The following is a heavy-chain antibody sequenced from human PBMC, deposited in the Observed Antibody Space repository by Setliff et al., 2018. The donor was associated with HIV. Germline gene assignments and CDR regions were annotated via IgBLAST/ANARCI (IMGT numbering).Heavy chain of an antibody. CDR2: IRYDGTNK. J-gene: IGHJ2*01. D-gene: IGHD3-16*01. V-gene: IGHV3-30*02. CDR1: GFTFNNYG. CDR3: AREELSAFSYGDRYWYFSL. Sequence: GGSLRLSCEASGFTFNNYGMHWVRQAPGEGLEWVAVIRYDGTNKYYADSVKGRFTISRDNSKNTLYLEMASLRVEDTAVYYCAREELSAFSYGDRYWYFSLWGRGTLVTVPQ.